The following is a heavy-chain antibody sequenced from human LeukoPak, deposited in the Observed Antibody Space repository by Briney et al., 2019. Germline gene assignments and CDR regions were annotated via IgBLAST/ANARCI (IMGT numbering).Heavy chain of an antibody. D-gene: IGHD3-9*01. CDR2: INPSGGST. V-gene: IGHV1-46*01. CDR3: ARELTGRYGQAC. Sequence: ASVKVSCKASGYTFTSYYMYWVRQAPGQGLEWMGIINPSGGSTNYAQKFQGRVTMTRDASTSTVYMELRSLRSEDTTFYYCARELTGRYGQACWGQGTLVTASS. J-gene: IGHJ4*02. CDR1: GYTFTSYY.